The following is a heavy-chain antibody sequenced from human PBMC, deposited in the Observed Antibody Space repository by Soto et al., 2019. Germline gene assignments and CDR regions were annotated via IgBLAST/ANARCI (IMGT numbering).Heavy chain of an antibody. CDR2: IYHTGNT. V-gene: IGHV4-39*01. CDR3: TXXGGYDFWXGSPGH. CDR1: GGSISSYD. Sequence: SETLSLTCTVAGGSISSYDWGWIRQPPGKGLEWIGTIYHTGNTYYNPSLKSRVTFSVDTSKSQFSLILSSVTAADTAVYYCTXXGGYDFWXGSPGHWGQGTLVTVSS. J-gene: IGHJ4*02. D-gene: IGHD3-3*01.